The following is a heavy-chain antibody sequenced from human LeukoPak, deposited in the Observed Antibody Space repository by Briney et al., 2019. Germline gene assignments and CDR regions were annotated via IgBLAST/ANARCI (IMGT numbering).Heavy chain of an antibody. CDR1: GYTFTSYG. V-gene: IGHV1-18*01. CDR3: VLVVVAAKGYDI. CDR2: ISAYNGNT. J-gene: IGHJ3*02. Sequence: ASVKVPRKASGYTFTSYGISWVRQAPGQGGEWVGGISAYNGNTNYAQKLQGGVTMTTDTSTSTAYMELRSLRSDDTAVYYCVLVVVAAKGYDIWGQGTMVTVSS. D-gene: IGHD2-15*01.